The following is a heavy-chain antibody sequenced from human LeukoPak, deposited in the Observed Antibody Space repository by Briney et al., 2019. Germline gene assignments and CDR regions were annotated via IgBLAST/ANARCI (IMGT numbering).Heavy chain of an antibody. V-gene: IGHV3-74*01. CDR1: GFTFSSYW. CDR2: INSDGFSI. CDR3: STIGFNWDY. Sequence: PGGSLRLSCAASGFTFSSYWMHWVRQAPGKGLVWVSRINSDGFSITYADSVEGRFTISRDNAKNTLYLQMNSLRVEDTAVYYCSTIGFNWDYWGQGTLVTVSS. D-gene: IGHD1-20*01. J-gene: IGHJ4*02.